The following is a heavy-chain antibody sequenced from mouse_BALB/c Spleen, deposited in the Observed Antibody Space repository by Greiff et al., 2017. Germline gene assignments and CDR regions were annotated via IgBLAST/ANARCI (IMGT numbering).Heavy chain of an antibody. D-gene: IGHD1-1*01. Sequence: EVKVEESGPSLVKPSQTLSLTCSVTGDSITSGYWNWIRKFPGNKLEYMGYISYSGSTYYNPSLKSRISITRDTSKNQYYLQLNSVTTEDTATYYCARYRYYGSSYVGDYFDYWGQGTTLTVSS. CDR2: ISYSGST. J-gene: IGHJ2*01. V-gene: IGHV3-8*02. CDR1: GDSITSGY. CDR3: ARYRYYGSSYVGDYFDY.